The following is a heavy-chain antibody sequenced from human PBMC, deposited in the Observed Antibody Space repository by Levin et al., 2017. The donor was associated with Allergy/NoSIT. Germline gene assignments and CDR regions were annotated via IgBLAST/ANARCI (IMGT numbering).Heavy chain of an antibody. CDR1: GDSISDYY. V-gene: IGHV4-59*08. J-gene: IGHJ5*02. Sequence: GSLRLSCTVSGDSISDYYWSWIRQPPGKGLELIGYIYYTGSTDYNPSLKSRLIISIDTSKNQFSLKLSSVTAADTAVYYCAKSDWLDPWGQGTLVTVSS. CDR2: IYYTGST. CDR3: AKSDWLDP.